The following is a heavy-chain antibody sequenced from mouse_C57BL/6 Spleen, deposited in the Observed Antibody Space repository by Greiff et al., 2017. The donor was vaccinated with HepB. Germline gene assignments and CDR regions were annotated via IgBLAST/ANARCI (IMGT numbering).Heavy chain of an antibody. J-gene: IGHJ4*01. CDR3: ARSYYYGSSYPYAMDY. CDR1: GYTFTSYW. Sequence: QVQLQQSGAELVRPGSSVKLSCKASGYTFTSYWMHWVKQRPIQGLEWIGNIDPSDSETHYNQKFKDKATLTVDKSSSTAYMQLSSLTSEDSAVYYCARSYYYGSSYPYAMDYWGQGTSVTVSS. V-gene: IGHV1-52*01. D-gene: IGHD1-1*01. CDR2: IDPSDSET.